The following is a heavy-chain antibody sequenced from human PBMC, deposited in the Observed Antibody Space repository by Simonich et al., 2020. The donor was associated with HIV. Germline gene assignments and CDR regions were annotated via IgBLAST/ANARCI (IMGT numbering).Heavy chain of an antibody. J-gene: IGHJ4*02. CDR3: ASGGSISSVWADDY. CDR1: GFTFSSYA. D-gene: IGHD3-16*01. Sequence: QVQLVESGGGVVQPGRSLRLSCAASGFTFSSYAMHWVRQAPGKGIEWVAVISYDGSNKDYADSVKGRFTISRDNSKNTLYLQMNSLRAEDTAVYYCASGGSISSVWADDYWGQGTLVTVSS. CDR2: ISYDGSNK. V-gene: IGHV3-30*07.